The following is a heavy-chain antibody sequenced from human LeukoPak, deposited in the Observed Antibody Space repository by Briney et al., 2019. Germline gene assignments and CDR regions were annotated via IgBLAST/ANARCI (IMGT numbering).Heavy chain of an antibody. D-gene: IGHD6-13*01. V-gene: IGHV4-34*01. CDR1: GGSFSGYY. J-gene: IGHJ4*02. Sequence: PSETLSLTCAVYGGSFSGYYWSWIRQPPGNGLEWIGEINHSGSTNYNPSLKSRVTISVDTSKNQFSLKLSSVTAADTAVYYCVRGKEGIAAARLLYYFDYWGQGTLVTVSS. CDR2: INHSGST. CDR3: VRGKEGIAAARLLYYFDY.